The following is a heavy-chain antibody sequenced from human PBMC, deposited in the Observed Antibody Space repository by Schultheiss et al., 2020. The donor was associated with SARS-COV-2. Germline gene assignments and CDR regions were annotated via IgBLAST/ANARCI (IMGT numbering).Heavy chain of an antibody. CDR2: INPNSGGT. D-gene: IGHD2-21*02. J-gene: IGHJ6*02. CDR3: ARGDIVVVTANTFYYHGMDV. Sequence: ASVKVSCKASGYTFTGYYMHWVRQAPGQGLEWMGWINPNSGGTNYAQKFQGWVTMTRDTSISTAYMELSRLKSEDTAVYYCARGDIVVVTANTFYYHGMDVWGQGTTVTVSS. CDR1: GYTFTGYY. V-gene: IGHV1-2*04.